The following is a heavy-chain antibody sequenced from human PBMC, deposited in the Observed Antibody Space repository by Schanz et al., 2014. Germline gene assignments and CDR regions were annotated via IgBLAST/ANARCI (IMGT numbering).Heavy chain of an antibody. CDR2: IKQDGIEK. J-gene: IGHJ4*02. V-gene: IGHV3-7*01. CDR3: ARDKGGYYPFDY. D-gene: IGHD3-3*01. Sequence: VQLVESGGGVVQPGRSLRLSCAASGFSFSDYSMSWVRQAPGKGLEWVANIKQDGIEKYYVDSVKGRFTISRDNAKNSLYLQMNSLTADDTAVYYCARDKGGYYPFDYWGQGTLVTVSS. CDR1: GFSFSDYS.